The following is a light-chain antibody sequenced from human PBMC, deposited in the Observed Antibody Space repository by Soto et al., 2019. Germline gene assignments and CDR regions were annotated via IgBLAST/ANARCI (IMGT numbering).Light chain of an antibody. CDR2: WAS. V-gene: IGKV4-1*01. CDR3: QQYYSTPLT. CDR1: QSVLYSSNNKNY. Sequence: DIVLTQSPDSLAVSLGERATINCKSSQSVLYSSNNKNYLAWYQQKPGQPPKLLIYWASTRESGVPDRFSGSGSRTDSTLTVSSLHAEDGGVYYCQQYYSTPLTFGGGTKVEIK. J-gene: IGKJ4*02.